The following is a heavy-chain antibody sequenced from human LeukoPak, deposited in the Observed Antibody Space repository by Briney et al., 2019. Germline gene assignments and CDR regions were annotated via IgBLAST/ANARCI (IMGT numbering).Heavy chain of an antibody. CDR1: GFIFSSYW. CDR3: ARDSGGDSAPEYYYYYGMDV. J-gene: IGHJ6*02. V-gene: IGHV3-74*01. CDR2: INSDGSNT. Sequence: GGSLRLSCAASGFIFSSYWMYWVRQAPGKGLVWVAHINSDGSNTNYADSVKGRFTISRDNSKNTLYLQMNSLRAEDTAVYYCARDSGGDSAPEYYYYYGMDVWGQGTTVTVSS. D-gene: IGHD4-17*01.